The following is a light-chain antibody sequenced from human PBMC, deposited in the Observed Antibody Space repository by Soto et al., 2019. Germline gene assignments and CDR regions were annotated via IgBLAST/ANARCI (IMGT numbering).Light chain of an antibody. V-gene: IGKV1-39*01. J-gene: IGKJ2*01. Sequence: DIQMTQSPSSLSASVGDRVTITCRASQSIRNFLNWFQQKPGKAPRLLIYSASSLQSGVPSRFSGSGSGTDFTLTIRSLQPEDFAIYFCQQSRSTPYTFGQGTKVEI. CDR1: QSIRNF. CDR3: QQSRSTPYT. CDR2: SAS.